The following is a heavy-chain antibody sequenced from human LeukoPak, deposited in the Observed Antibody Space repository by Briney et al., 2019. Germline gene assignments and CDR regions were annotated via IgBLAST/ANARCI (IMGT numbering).Heavy chain of an antibody. CDR2: IYYSGST. CDR1: GGSISSSSYY. V-gene: IGHV4-39*07. Sequence: SETLSLTCTVSGGSISSSSYYWGWIRQPPGKGLEWIGSIYYSGSTYYNPSLKSRVTISVDTSKNQFSLKLSSVTAADTAMYYCASSNNYVWFDPWGQGTLVTVSS. D-gene: IGHD4-11*01. J-gene: IGHJ5*02. CDR3: ASSNNYVWFDP.